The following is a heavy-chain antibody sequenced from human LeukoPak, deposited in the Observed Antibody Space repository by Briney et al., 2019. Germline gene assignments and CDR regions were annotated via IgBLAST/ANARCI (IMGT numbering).Heavy chain of an antibody. V-gene: IGHV3-53*01. Sequence: PGGSLRLSCAASGFTVSSNYMSWVRQAPGKGLEWVSVIYSGGSTYYADSVKGRFTISRDNSKNTLYLQMNSLRAEDTAVYYCASSPYYDAPDYWGQGTLVTVSS. D-gene: IGHD3-22*01. J-gene: IGHJ4*02. CDR1: GFTVSSNY. CDR2: IYSGGST. CDR3: ASSPYYDAPDY.